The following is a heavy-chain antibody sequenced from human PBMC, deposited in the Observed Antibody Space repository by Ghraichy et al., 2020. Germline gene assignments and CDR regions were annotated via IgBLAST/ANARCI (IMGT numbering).Heavy chain of an antibody. CDR3: ARDVWEGYCSGTRCSDWYDP. J-gene: IGHJ5*02. CDR2: ISHGGDTS. V-gene: IGHV3-48*02. CDR1: GFTFKSYA. D-gene: IGHD2-2*01. Sequence: GGSLRLSCAASGFTFKSYAMTWVRQAPGKGLELVSYISHGGDTSHYADSVRGRFIISSDNAKNSLYLQMNNLRDEETAVYYCARDVWEGYCSGTRCSDWYDPWGQGTLVTVSS.